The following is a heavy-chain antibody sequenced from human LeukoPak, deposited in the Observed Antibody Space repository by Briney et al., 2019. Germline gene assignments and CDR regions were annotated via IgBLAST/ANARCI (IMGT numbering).Heavy chain of an antibody. V-gene: IGHV7-4-1*02. J-gene: IGHJ4*02. CDR1: GYTFTTYA. CDR2: INTKTGNP. D-gene: IGHD6-19*01. CDR3: ARGGSSGWYYFDY. Sequence: ASVKVSCKASGYTFTTYAMNWVRQAPGQGLEWMGWINTKTGNPTYAQGFTGRFVLSLDTSVSTAYLQISSLKAEDTAVYFCARGGSSGWYYFDYWGQGTLVTVSS.